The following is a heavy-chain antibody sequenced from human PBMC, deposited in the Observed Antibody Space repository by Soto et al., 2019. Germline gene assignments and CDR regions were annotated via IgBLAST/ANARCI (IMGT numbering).Heavy chain of an antibody. CDR2: ISWDSGTI. CDR1: GFSFDDYA. CDR3: AKDPSTSLSYYYGMDV. J-gene: IGHJ6*02. Sequence: PGGSLSLSCAASGFSFDDYAMHWVRQVPGKGLEWVSGISWDSGTIGYADSVKGRFTISRDNAKNSLYLQMNSLKTEDTALYYCAKDPSTSLSYYYGMDVWGQGTTVTVSS. V-gene: IGHV3-9*01. D-gene: IGHD2-2*01.